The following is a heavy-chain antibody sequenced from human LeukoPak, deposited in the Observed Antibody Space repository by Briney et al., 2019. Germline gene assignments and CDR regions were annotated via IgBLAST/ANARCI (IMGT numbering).Heavy chain of an antibody. D-gene: IGHD3-9*01. J-gene: IGHJ4*02. CDR2: ISYDGSNK. CDR3: ARGHRYFDWLLYPRYYFDY. V-gene: IGHV3-30*04. CDR1: GFTFSSYA. Sequence: GGSLRLSCAASGFTFSSYAMHWVRQAPGKGLEWVAVISYDGSNKYYADSVKGRFTISRDNSKNTLYLQMNSLRAEDTAVYYCARGHRYFDWLLYPRYYFDYWGQGTLVTVSS.